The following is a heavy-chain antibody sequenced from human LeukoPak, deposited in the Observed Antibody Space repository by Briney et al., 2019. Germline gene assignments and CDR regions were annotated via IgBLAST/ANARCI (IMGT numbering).Heavy chain of an antibody. D-gene: IGHD3-10*01. CDR2: VSGSGTDT. Sequence: PGGSLTLSCAASGFSFSPYAMSWVRQTPGKGLDWVSAVSGSGTDTFYDNSVKGRFTISRDNSKNTLYLQMNDLRAEDTAIYYCAKRKFYGSGSVFVSHAFDFWGQGTMVTVSS. CDR1: GFSFSPYA. V-gene: IGHV3-23*01. CDR3: AKRKFYGSGSVFVSHAFDF. J-gene: IGHJ3*01.